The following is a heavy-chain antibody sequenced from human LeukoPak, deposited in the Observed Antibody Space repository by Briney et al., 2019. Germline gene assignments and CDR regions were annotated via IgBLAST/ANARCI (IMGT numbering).Heavy chain of an antibody. J-gene: IGHJ5*02. D-gene: IGHD3-22*01. Sequence: GESLKISCKGSGYTFTIAWVRQMPGKGLEWMGIIYPGDSDARYSPSFQGQVTISVDRSISNAYLQWGSLKASDTAIYYCARAYDTPTGWFDPWGQGTLVTVSS. CDR1: GYTFT. V-gene: IGHV5-51*01. CDR3: ARAYDTPTGWFDP. CDR2: IYPGDSDA.